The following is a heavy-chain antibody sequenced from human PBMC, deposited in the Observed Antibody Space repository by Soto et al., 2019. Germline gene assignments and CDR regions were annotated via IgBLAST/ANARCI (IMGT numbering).Heavy chain of an antibody. CDR1: GFTFSNYA. V-gene: IGHV3-23*01. CDR3: AKGAIGRLDY. J-gene: IGHJ4*02. CDR2: IRASGVTT. Sequence: DVQLLDSGGGLVQPGRSLRLSCAASGFTFSNYAMSWVRQAPGNGLEWVSTIRASGVTTFYADSARGRFTISRDNSKNTLSLQMTSLTADDTAIYYCAKGAIGRLDYWSQGTLVTVSS. D-gene: IGHD1-26*01.